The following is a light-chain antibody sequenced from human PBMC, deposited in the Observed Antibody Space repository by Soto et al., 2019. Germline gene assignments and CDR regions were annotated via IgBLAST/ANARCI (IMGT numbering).Light chain of an antibody. J-gene: IGKJ3*01. CDR1: QGIHNW. Sequence: DIQMTQSPSSVSASVGDRVTITCRASQGIHNWLAWYQQKPGKAPKLLISAVSSLQSGVPSRFSGSGFGTDFTLTISSLQPEDFATYYCQQANTFPLTFGPWTKVDIK. CDR2: AVS. CDR3: QQANTFPLT. V-gene: IGKV1D-12*01.